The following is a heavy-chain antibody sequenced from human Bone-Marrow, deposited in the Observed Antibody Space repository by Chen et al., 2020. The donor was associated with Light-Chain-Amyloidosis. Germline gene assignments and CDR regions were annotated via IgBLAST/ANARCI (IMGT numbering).Heavy chain of an antibody. Sequence: QVQLVQSGAEVKRTGASVKVSCKASGYIFTGYYIHWVRQAPGQGLEWMGWINLNSGATMYSQKIQGRVTMTMDTSISTAYMELSRLRSDDTAVYYCARDKVSTIGNFDYWGQGTLVTVSS. CDR3: ARDKVSTIGNFDY. CDR2: INLNSGAT. D-gene: IGHD1-1*01. V-gene: IGHV1-2*02. CDR1: GYIFTGYY. J-gene: IGHJ4*02.